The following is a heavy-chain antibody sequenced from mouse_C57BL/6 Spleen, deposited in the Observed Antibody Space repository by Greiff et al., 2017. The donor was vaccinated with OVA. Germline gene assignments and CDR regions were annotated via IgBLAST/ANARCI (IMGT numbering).Heavy chain of an antibody. V-gene: IGHV7-3*01. CDR2: IRNKANGYTT. J-gene: IGHJ4*01. CDR3: ASYGTTVPMDY. D-gene: IGHD1-1*01. Sequence: EVKLVESGGGLVQPGGSLSLSCAASGFTFTDYYMSWVRQPPGKALEWLGFIRNKANGYTTEYSASVKGRFIISRDNSQSILYLQMNALRAEDSATYYCASYGTTVPMDYWGQGTSVTVSS. CDR1: GFTFTDYY.